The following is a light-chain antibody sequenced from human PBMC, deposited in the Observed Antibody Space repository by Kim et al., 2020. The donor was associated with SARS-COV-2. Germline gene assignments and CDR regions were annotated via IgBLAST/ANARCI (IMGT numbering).Light chain of an antibody. V-gene: IGLV2-23*01. J-gene: IGLJ1*01. CDR2: EAN. CDR1: SSDVGSYDL. CDR3: CSYAGSGTYV. Sequence: GQSITISCTGTSSDVGSYDLVSWYQQHPGKAPKLMIYEANKRPSGVSDRFSGSKSGNTASLTISGLQAEDEADYYCCSYAGSGTYVFGTGTKVTVL.